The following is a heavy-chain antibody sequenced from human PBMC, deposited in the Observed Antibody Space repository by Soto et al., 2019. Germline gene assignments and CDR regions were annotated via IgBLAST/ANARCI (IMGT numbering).Heavy chain of an antibody. D-gene: IGHD2-15*01. CDR3: ARQEYCSGGSCYPNWFDP. CDR1: GYSFTSYW. Sequence: HGESLKISCKGSGYSFTSYWISWVRQMPGKGLEWMGRIDPSDSYTNYSPSFQGHVTISADKSISTAYLQWSSLKASDTAMYYCARQEYCSGGSCYPNWFDPWGQGTLVTVSS. V-gene: IGHV5-10-1*01. J-gene: IGHJ5*02. CDR2: IDPSDSYT.